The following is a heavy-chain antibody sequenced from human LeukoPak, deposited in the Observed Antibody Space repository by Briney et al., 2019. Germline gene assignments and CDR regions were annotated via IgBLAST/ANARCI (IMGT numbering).Heavy chain of an antibody. CDR1: GGSFSGYY. V-gene: IGHV4-34*01. Sequence: PSETLSLTCAVYGGSFSGYYWSWIRQPPGKGLEWIGEINHSGSTNYNPSLKSRVTISVDTSKNQFSLKLSSVTAADTAVYYCARHGEWLTYYYYMDVWGKGTTVTISS. D-gene: IGHD5-24*01. J-gene: IGHJ6*03. CDR2: INHSGST. CDR3: ARHGEWLTYYYYMDV.